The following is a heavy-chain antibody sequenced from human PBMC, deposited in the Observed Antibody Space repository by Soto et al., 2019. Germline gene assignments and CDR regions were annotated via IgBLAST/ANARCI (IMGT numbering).Heavy chain of an antibody. CDR3: ARAGQMTTGNGEYFDY. CDR1: GGSISSGGYY. V-gene: IGHV4-31*03. Sequence: SETLSLTCTVSGGSISSGGYYWSWIRQHPGKGLEWIGYIYYSGSTYYNPSLKSRVTISVDTSKNQFSLKLSSVTAADTAVYYCARAGQMTTGNGEYFDYWGQGTLGTVSS. CDR2: IYYSGST. J-gene: IGHJ4*02. D-gene: IGHD4-17*01.